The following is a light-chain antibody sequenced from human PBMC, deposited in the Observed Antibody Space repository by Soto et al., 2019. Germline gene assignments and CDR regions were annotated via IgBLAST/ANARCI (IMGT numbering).Light chain of an antibody. Sequence: EVVLTQSPNTLSLSPGERATLSCWASQSLRSSYLAWYQRKPGQAPRLLMFGASRRDTGIPDRFNGSGSRTDLSLTISGLEPEDVAVYYCQEHGTSSYTFGQGTMLEIK. CDR1: QSLRSSY. V-gene: IGKV3-20*01. CDR2: GAS. J-gene: IGKJ2*01. CDR3: QEHGTSSYT.